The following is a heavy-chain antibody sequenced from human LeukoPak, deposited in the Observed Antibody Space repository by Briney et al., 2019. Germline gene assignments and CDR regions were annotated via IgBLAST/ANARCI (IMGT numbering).Heavy chain of an antibody. CDR1: GFTFSSYS. CDR3: ARDGVEYYDFWSGYYLFYYYMDV. J-gene: IGHJ6*03. V-gene: IGHV3-21*01. Sequence: KAGGSLRLSCAASGFTFSSYSMNWVRQAPGKGLEWVSFISSSTKYIYYADSVKGRFTISRDNAKNSVYLQMNSLRAEDTAVYYCARDGVEYYDFWSGYYLFYYYMDVWGKGTTVTVSS. D-gene: IGHD3-3*01. CDR2: ISSSTKYI.